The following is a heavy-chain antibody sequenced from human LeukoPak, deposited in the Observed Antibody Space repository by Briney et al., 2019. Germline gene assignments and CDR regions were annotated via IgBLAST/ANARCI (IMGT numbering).Heavy chain of an antibody. CDR3: ARDLPSGTTGTTSGC. V-gene: IGHV4-38-2*02. J-gene: IGHJ4*02. CDR1: GYSISSGYY. CDR2: IYRSGST. Sequence: SETLSLTCTVSGYSISSGYYWGWIRQPSGKGLEWIGSIYRSGSTYYNPSLKSRVTISVDTSKNQFSLKLSSVTAADTAVYYCARDLPSGTTGTTSGCWGQGTLVTVSS. D-gene: IGHD1-1*01.